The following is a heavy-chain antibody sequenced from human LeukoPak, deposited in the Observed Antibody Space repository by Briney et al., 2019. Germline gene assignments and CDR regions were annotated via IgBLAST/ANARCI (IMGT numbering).Heavy chain of an antibody. CDR3: AKRHYDFWTGYQNQMYYFDY. CDR2: ISGSGDST. CDR1: GFTFSSYA. Sequence: GGSLRLSCAASGFTFSSYARSWVRQAPGKGLEWVSAISGSGDSTYYADSVKSRFTISRDNSKNTLYLQMNSLTAEDTAVYYCAKRHYDFWTGYQNQMYYFDYWGQGTLVTVSS. D-gene: IGHD3/OR15-3a*01. V-gene: IGHV3-23*01. J-gene: IGHJ4*02.